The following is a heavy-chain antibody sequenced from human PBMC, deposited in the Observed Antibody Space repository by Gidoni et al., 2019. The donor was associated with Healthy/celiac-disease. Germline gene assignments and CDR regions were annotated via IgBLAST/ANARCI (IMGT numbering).Heavy chain of an antibody. J-gene: IGHJ4*02. D-gene: IGHD3-10*01. CDR1: GFTLRSTG. CDR3: AKDRHSAATGYVYY. CDR2: IAYDGRNK. Sequence: QVQLVESGGGVVQPGRSLRLSCAASGFTLRSTGMHWVRQAPGKGLEGVAVIAYDGRNKYDADAVKGRVTISRDNSKNTLYLKMNSRRAEDTAVYYCAKDRHSAATGYVYYWGQGTLVTVSS. V-gene: IGHV3-30*18.